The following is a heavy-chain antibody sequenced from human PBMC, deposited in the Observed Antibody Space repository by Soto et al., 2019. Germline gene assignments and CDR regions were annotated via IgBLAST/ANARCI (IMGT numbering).Heavy chain of an antibody. V-gene: IGHV3-7*05. Sequence: PGGSLRLSCAASGFTFSSYWMSWVRQAPGKGLEWVANIKQDVSEKYFVVSVKGRFTISRDNAQNSLYLQMNSLRAEDTAVYYCATYTMVRGVIISYYYYGMDVWGQGTTVTVSS. CDR2: IKQDVSEK. D-gene: IGHD3-10*01. CDR3: ATYTMVRGVIISYYYYGMDV. J-gene: IGHJ6*02. CDR1: GFTFSSYW.